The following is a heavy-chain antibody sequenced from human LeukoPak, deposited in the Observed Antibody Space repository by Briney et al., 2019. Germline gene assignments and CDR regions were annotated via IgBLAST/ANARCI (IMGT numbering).Heavy chain of an antibody. Sequence: ASLKVSCKVSGYTPTALSIHWVRQAPGKGLECMGGFDPEAGETIYVQKCQSRVTLTADTPTDTPHMELSSLRSEDTAVYYCATLNYYDSSGYYQGESWFDPWGQGTLVTVSS. V-gene: IGHV1-24*01. D-gene: IGHD3-22*01. CDR3: ATLNYYDSSGYYQGESWFDP. CDR1: GYTPTALS. CDR2: FDPEAGET. J-gene: IGHJ5*02.